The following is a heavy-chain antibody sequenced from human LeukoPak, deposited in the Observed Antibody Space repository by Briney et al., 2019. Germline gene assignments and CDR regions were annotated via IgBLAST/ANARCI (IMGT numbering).Heavy chain of an antibody. D-gene: IGHD5-24*01. J-gene: IGHJ4*02. CDR3: ARDTGFNTFDY. V-gene: IGHV3-7*05. Sequence: QPGGSLRLSCAASGFTFRNFLMSWVRQAPGKGLEWVGNIKEDGSTKYYLDSVKGRVTISRDNARNSLHLQLDSLRAEDTAVYFCARDTGFNTFDYWGQGTLVTVSS. CDR2: IKEDGSTK. CDR1: GFTFRNFL.